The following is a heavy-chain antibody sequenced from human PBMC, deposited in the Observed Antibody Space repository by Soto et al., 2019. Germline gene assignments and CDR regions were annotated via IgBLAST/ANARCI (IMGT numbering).Heavy chain of an antibody. V-gene: IGHV1-18*01. D-gene: IGHD3-22*01. Sequence: QVQLLQSGAEVKKPGASVKVSCKASGYTFTDYGINWVRQAPGQGLEWMGYISPYNGNTHSAEKFQARLTLTTDTSTSTAYMELTSLRLDDTAVYYCTDDSSGFFYYWGQGNLVTVSS. CDR2: ISPYNGNT. CDR3: TDDSSGFFYY. CDR1: GYTFTDYG. J-gene: IGHJ4*02.